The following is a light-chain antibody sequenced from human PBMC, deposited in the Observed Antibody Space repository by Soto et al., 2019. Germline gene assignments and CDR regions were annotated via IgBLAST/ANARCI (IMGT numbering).Light chain of an antibody. Sequence: QSALTQPASVSGSPGQSITISCTGASSDVGGFDHVSWYQQHPGKVPRLLIYDVSSRPSGVSDRFSGSKSGNTASLTFFGLKAKDEADYYCNSFTTTNTFVFGTGTKVTVL. V-gene: IGLV2-14*03. CDR1: SSDVGGFDH. J-gene: IGLJ1*01. CDR2: DVS. CDR3: NSFTTTNTFV.